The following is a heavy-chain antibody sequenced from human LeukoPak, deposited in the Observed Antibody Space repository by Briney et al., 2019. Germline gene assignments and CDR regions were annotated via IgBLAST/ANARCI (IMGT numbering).Heavy chain of an antibody. CDR3: AKDRTGYYDSSGYFDY. Sequence: PGGSLRLSCAASGFTFDDYAMHWVRQAPGKGLEWVSGISWNSGSIGYADSVKGRSTISRDNAKNSLYLQMNSLRAEDTALYYCAKDRTGYYDSSGYFDYWGQGTLVTVSS. CDR1: GFTFDDYA. CDR2: ISWNSGSI. J-gene: IGHJ4*02. D-gene: IGHD3-22*01. V-gene: IGHV3-9*01.